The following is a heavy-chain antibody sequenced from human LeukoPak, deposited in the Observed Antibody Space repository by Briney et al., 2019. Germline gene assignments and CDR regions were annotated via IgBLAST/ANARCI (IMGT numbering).Heavy chain of an antibody. Sequence: PGGSLRLSCAASGFTFSSYSMNWVRQAPGKGLEWVSSISSSSSYIYYADSVKGRFTISRDNAKNSLYLQMNSLRAEDTAVYYCARDLGVVVVAATREGEATHPTDDYWGQGTLVTVSS. CDR2: ISSSSSYI. V-gene: IGHV3-21*01. J-gene: IGHJ4*02. D-gene: IGHD2-15*01. CDR3: ARDLGVVVVAATREGEATHPTDDY. CDR1: GFTFSSYS.